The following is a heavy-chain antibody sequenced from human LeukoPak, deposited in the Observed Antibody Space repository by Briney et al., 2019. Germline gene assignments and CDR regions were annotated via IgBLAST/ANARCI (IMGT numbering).Heavy chain of an antibody. D-gene: IGHD6-13*01. CDR2: INSDGSST. CDR1: GFTFSSYW. J-gene: IGHJ4*02. Sequence: GGSLRLSCAASGFTFSSYWMHWVRQAPGKGLVWVPRINSDGSSTSYADSVKGRFTISRDNAKNTLYLQMNSLRAEDTAVYYCARAFAGSSWSNWGQGTLVTVSS. V-gene: IGHV3-74*01. CDR3: ARAFAGSSWSN.